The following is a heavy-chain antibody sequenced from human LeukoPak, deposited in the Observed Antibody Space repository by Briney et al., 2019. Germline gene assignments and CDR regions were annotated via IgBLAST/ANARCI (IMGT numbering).Heavy chain of an antibody. CDR1: GVTFTDYG. V-gene: IGHV3-33*01. Sequence: GGSLRLSCAASGVTFTDYGFHWVRQAPGKGLEWVAIIWPDRNRKLHADSVKGRFSISADNSKNTVYLQMSGLRADDTAVYFCVVVVVPAAVWQFDLWGRGTLVAVSA. CDR2: IWPDRNRK. D-gene: IGHD2-15*01. CDR3: VVVVVPAAVWQFDL. J-gene: IGHJ2*01.